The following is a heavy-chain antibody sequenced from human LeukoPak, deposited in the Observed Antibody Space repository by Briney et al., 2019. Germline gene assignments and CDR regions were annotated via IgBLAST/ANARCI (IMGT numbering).Heavy chain of an antibody. D-gene: IGHD6-13*01. Sequence: ASVKVSCKVSGYTLTELSMHWVRQAPGKGLEWMGGFDPEDGETIYAQKFQGRVTMTEDTSTDTAYMELSSLRSEDTAVYYCATPGSTITAAGNFDYWGQGTLVTVSS. J-gene: IGHJ4*02. CDR2: FDPEDGET. CDR3: ATPGSTITAAGNFDY. CDR1: GYTLTELS. V-gene: IGHV1-24*01.